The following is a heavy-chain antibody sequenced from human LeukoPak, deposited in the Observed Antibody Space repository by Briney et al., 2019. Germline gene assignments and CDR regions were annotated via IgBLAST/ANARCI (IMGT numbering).Heavy chain of an antibody. Sequence: GRSLRLSCAASGFTFSSYAMHWVRQAPGKGLEWVAVISYDGSNKYYADSVKGRFTISRDNSKNTLYLQMNSLRAEDTAVYYCAKDRDRYWGFDYWGQGTLVTVSS. CDR3: AKDRDRYWGFDY. CDR2: ISYDGSNK. V-gene: IGHV3-30-3*01. D-gene: IGHD2-21*01. CDR1: GFTFSSYA. J-gene: IGHJ4*02.